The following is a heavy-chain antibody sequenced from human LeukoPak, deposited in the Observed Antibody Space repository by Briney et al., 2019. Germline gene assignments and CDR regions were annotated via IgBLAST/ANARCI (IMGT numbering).Heavy chain of an antibody. J-gene: IGHJ4*02. CDR1: GFTFSSYS. D-gene: IGHD3-10*01. V-gene: IGHV3-48*02. Sequence: GGSLRLSCAASGFTFSSYSMDWVRQAPGKGLEWVSYISSSGSTIYYADSVKGRFTISRDNAKNSLYPQMNSLRDEDTAVYYCARGPQRYYGSGQDFDYWGQGTLVSVSS. CDR3: ARGPQRYYGSGQDFDY. CDR2: ISSSGSTI.